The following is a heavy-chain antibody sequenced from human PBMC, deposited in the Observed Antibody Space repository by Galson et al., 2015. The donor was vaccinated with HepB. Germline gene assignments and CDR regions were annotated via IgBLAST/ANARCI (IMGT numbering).Heavy chain of an antibody. Sequence: SVKVSCKASGHTFTTYSISWVRHAPGQGLEWMGGIIPIFGTPNYAQKFQGRVMIAADESTAYMELSSLRSEDTAVYYCAREVAPDYGDYEVVGFDPWGQGTLVTVSS. CDR1: GHTFTTYS. J-gene: IGHJ5*02. D-gene: IGHD4-17*01. V-gene: IGHV1-69*13. CDR3: AREVAPDYGDYEVVGFDP. CDR2: IIPIFGTP.